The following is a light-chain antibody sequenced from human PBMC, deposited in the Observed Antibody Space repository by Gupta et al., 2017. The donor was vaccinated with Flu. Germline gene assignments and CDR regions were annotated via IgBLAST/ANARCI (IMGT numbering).Light chain of an antibody. CDR1: TSDIGTYQY. CDR3: FSYRATCP. J-gene: IGLJ2*01. Sequence: QSVLTQPRSVSGSPGQSVAISCHGTTSDIGTYQYVSWYQQHPGKATKLMIYDVSTRPSGVPDRFSGSKSGTTASLTISGHQAEDEADYYCFSYRATCPFGGGTKLTVL. V-gene: IGLV2-11*01. CDR2: DVS.